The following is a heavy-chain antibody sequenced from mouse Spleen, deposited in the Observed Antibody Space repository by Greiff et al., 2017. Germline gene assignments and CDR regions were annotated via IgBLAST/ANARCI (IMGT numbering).Heavy chain of an antibody. D-gene: IGHD2-3*01. CDR2: IYPGSGNT. CDR3: ARSDGYYFDV. V-gene: IGHV1-66*01. J-gene: IGHJ1*03. CDR1: GYSFTSYY. Sequence: VQLQQSGPELVKPGASVKISCKASGYSFTSYYIHWVKQRPGQGLEWIGWIYPGSGNTKYNEKFKGKATLTADTSSSTAYMQLSSLTSEDSAVYYCARSDGYYFDVWGTGTTVTVSS.